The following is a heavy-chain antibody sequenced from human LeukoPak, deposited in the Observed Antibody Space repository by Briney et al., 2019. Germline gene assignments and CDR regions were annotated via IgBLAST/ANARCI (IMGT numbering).Heavy chain of an antibody. Sequence: GASVKVSCKASGGTFSSYVISWVRQAPGQGLEWMGRIIPILGIANYAQKFQGRVTITADKSTSTAYMELSSLRSEDTAVYYCARDRQGIMITFGGVSVSDYWGQGTLVTVSS. CDR3: ARDRQGIMITFGGVSVSDY. J-gene: IGHJ4*02. V-gene: IGHV1-69*04. CDR1: GGTFSSYV. CDR2: IIPILGIA. D-gene: IGHD3-16*01.